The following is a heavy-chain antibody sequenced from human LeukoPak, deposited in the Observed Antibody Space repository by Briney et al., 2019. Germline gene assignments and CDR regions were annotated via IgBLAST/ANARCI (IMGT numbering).Heavy chain of an antibody. CDR1: GGSISSNTYY. J-gene: IGHJ4*02. CDR2: IYYSGST. D-gene: IGHD6-19*01. V-gene: IGHV4-39*01. CDR3: VKSGGYGLIDY. Sequence: SETLSLTCTVSGGSISSNTYYWGWIRQPPGKGLEWIGSIYYSGSTYYNASLQSRVTISIDMSKNQFSLRLSSVTAADTAMYYCVKSGGYGLIDYWGQGTLVTVSS.